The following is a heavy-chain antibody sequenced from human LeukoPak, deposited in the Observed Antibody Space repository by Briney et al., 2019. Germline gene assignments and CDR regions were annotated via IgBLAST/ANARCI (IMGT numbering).Heavy chain of an antibody. D-gene: IGHD3-22*01. V-gene: IGHV3-23*01. J-gene: IGHJ4*02. Sequence: SGGSLRLSCTASGLTFSLAWMSWVRQAPGKGLEWVSAISGSGGSTYYADSVKGRFTISRDNSKNTLYLQMNSLRAEDTAVYYCAKDPALRFNYYDSSGYYWPLDYWGQGTLVTVSS. CDR2: ISGSGGST. CDR1: GLTFSLAW. CDR3: AKDPALRFNYYDSSGYYWPLDY.